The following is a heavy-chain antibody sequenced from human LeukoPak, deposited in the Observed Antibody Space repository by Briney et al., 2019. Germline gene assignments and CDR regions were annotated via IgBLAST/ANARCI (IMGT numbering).Heavy chain of an antibody. CDR3: ARTYCSSTSCYRLWFDP. CDR2: VIPIFGTA. CDR1: GGTFSSYA. V-gene: IGHV1-69*05. J-gene: IGHJ5*02. Sequence: AAVKVSCKASGGTFSSYAISWVRQPPGQGLEWMGGVIPIFGTANYAQKFQVRVTITTDESTSTAYMELSSLRSEDTAVYYCARTYCSSTSCYRLWFDPWGQGTLVTVSS. D-gene: IGHD2-2*01.